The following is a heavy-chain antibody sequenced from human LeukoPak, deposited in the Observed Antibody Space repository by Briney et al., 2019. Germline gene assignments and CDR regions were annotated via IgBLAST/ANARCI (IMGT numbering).Heavy chain of an antibody. CDR3: ARGAPDIYYYSYMDV. Sequence: SETLSLTCTVSGGSISSSSYYWGWIRQPPGKGLEWIGSIYYSGSTYYNPSLKSRVTISVDTSKNQLSLKLSSVTAADTAVYYCARGAPDIYYYSYMDVWGKGTTVTISS. J-gene: IGHJ6*03. CDR1: GGSISSSSYY. CDR2: IYYSGST. V-gene: IGHV4-39*07.